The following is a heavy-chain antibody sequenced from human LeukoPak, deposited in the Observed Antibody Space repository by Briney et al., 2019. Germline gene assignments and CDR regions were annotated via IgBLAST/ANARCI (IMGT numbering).Heavy chain of an antibody. Sequence: PGGSLRLSCAASGFTFSSYWMTWVRQAPGKGLEWVASIKEDGSEEYYVDSVKGRFTISRDNSKSSLFLQMNSLRTEDTALYYCARDHVYGGADYWGQGTLVTVSS. CDR1: GFTFSSYW. D-gene: IGHD5/OR15-5a*01. J-gene: IGHJ4*02. CDR2: IKEDGSEE. CDR3: ARDHVYGGADY. V-gene: IGHV3-7*05.